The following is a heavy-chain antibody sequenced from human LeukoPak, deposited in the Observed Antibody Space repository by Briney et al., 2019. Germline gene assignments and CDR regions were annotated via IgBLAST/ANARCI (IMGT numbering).Heavy chain of an antibody. CDR3: AGYGGSYPYYMDV. Sequence: GGSLRLSCAASAFSVSTNYMSWVRQAPGKGLEWVSVIYTVGTTHYADSVKGRCSISGDPSTNTVYLQLNSLRAEDTATYYCAGYGGSYPYYMDVWGKGTTVTLSS. CDR1: AFSVSTNY. D-gene: IGHD1-26*01. J-gene: IGHJ6*03. CDR2: IYTVGTT. V-gene: IGHV3-66*01.